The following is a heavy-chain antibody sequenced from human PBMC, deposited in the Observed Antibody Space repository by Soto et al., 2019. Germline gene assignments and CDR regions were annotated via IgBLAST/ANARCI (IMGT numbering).Heavy chain of an antibody. CDR2: INPSGGST. CDR1: GYTFTSYY. Sequence: GASVKVSCKASGYTFTSYYMHRVRQAPGQGLEWMGIINPSGGSTSYAQKFQGRVTMTRDTSTSTVYMELSSLRSEDTAVYYCARDQSMVTTFPAEYFQHWGQGTLVTVSS. J-gene: IGHJ1*01. D-gene: IGHD4-17*01. CDR3: ARDQSMVTTFPAEYFQH. V-gene: IGHV1-46*03.